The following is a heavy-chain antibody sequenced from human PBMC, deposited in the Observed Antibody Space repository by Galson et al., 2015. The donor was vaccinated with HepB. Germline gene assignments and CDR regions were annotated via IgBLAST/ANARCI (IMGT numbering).Heavy chain of an antibody. CDR2: INPSGDSA. J-gene: IGHJ4*02. Sequence: SVKVSCKASGYTFTSYYMFWVRQAPGQGLEWMGLINPSGDSATYSQKFQGTVTMTRDTSTSTVYMELSSLRSEDTAVYYCGRYSSTMAFDYWGQGTLVTVSS. V-gene: IGHV1-46*01. CDR3: GRYSSTMAFDY. CDR1: GYTFTSYY. D-gene: IGHD2-2*01.